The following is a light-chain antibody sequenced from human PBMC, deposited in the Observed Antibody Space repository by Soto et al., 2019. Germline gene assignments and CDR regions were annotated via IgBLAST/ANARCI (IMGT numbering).Light chain of an antibody. CDR2: GAS. CDR1: QSVSSSY. Sequence: EIVLTQSPGTLSLSPGERATLSCRASQSVSSSYLAWYQQKPGQAPRLLIYGASSRATGIPDRFSGSGSGTDFTLTISRREPEDFAVYYCQHYGSSVLFVPGTKVDIK. V-gene: IGKV3-20*01. CDR3: QHYGSSVL. J-gene: IGKJ3*01.